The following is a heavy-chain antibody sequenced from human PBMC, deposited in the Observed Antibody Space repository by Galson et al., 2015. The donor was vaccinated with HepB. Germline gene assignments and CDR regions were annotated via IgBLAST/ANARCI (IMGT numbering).Heavy chain of an antibody. V-gene: IGHV3-30-3*01. D-gene: IGHD4-17*01. J-gene: IGHJ2*01. CDR3: ARETTVNFWYFDL. Sequence: SLRLSCAASGFTFSSYAMHWVRQAPGKGLEWVAVISYDGSNKYYADSVKGRFTISRDNSKNTLYLQMNSLRAEDTAAYYCARETTVNFWYFDLWGRGTLVTVSS. CDR1: GFTFSSYA. CDR2: ISYDGSNK.